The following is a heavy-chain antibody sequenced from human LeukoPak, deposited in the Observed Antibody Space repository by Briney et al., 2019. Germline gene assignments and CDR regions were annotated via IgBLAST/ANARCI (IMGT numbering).Heavy chain of an antibody. CDR3: ARVRKWITMVRGGFFYMDV. D-gene: IGHD3-10*01. CDR1: GFTFSSYW. Sequence: PGGSLRLSCAASGFTFSSYWMSWVRQAPGKWLEWVAYIKQDGSEKYYVDSVKGRFTISRDNATDSLSLQMNSLRGEDTAVYSCARVRKWITMVRGGFFYMDVWGKGTTVTVSS. CDR2: IKQDGSEK. J-gene: IGHJ6*03. V-gene: IGHV3-7*01.